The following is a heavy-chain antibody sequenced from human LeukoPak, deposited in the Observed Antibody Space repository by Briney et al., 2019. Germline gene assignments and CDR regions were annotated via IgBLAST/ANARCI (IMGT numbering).Heavy chain of an antibody. CDR3: ARGNIVTEYYYYYYMDV. CDR2: IYYSGST. D-gene: IGHD2/OR15-2a*01. V-gene: IGHV4-39*07. Sequence: SETLSLTCTVSGGSISSSSYYWGWIRQPPGKGLEWIGSIYYSGSTYYNPSLKSRVTISVDKSKNQFSLKLSSVTAADTAVYYCARGNIVTEYYYYYYMDVWGKGTTVTISS. J-gene: IGHJ6*03. CDR1: GGSISSSSYY.